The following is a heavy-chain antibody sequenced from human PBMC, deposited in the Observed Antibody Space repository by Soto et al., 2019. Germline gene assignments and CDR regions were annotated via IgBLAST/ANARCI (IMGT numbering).Heavy chain of an antibody. V-gene: IGHV4-4*07. D-gene: IGHD6-19*01. CDR2: IYTSGST. J-gene: IGHJ4*02. Sequence: SETLYLTCTVSGGSIRSYYWSWIRQPAGKGLEWIGRIYTSGSTNYNPSLKSRVTMSVDTSKNQFSLKLSSVTAADTAVYYCARDQDSSGWYYFDYWGQGTLVTVSS. CDR3: ARDQDSSGWYYFDY. CDR1: GGSIRSYY.